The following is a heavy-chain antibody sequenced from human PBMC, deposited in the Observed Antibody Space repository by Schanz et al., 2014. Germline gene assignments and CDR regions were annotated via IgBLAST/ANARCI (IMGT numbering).Heavy chain of an antibody. CDR1: GYSFTTYF. D-gene: IGHD3-16*01. V-gene: IGHV1-46*01. CDR2: ISPSGGST. Sequence: QVHLMQSGAEAKKPGASVKVSCKAFGYSFTTYFIHWVRLAPGQGFEWMGLISPSGGSTSYAQKFQGRVHMTREPSTGTGFMELGGLPSEDTAGYYWGRGGGAYPQKYGMDVWGQGTTVTVSS. CDR3: GRGGGAYPQKYGMDV. J-gene: IGHJ6*02.